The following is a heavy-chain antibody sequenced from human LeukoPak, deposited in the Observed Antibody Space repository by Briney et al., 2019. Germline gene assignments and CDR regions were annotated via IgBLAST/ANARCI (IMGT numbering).Heavy chain of an antibody. Sequence: APSVKVSCKASGYTFTSYGISGVRQPPGQGLEWMGWISANNGDTDYPPKLQDRVTMTTDTYTSTAYMELRSLRSDDTAMYYCARESHETREDYWGQGTLVTVSS. V-gene: IGHV1-18*01. J-gene: IGHJ4*02. CDR2: ISANNGDT. CDR1: GYTFTSYG. D-gene: IGHD1-1*01. CDR3: ARESHETREDY.